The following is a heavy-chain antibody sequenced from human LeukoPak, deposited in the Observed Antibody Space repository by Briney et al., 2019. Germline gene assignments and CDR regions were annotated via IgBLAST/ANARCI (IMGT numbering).Heavy chain of an antibody. J-gene: IGHJ5*02. V-gene: IGHV3-48*04. D-gene: IGHD4-23*01. Sequence: GGSLRLSCAASGFTFSGSAMIWVRQAPGKGLEWVSYISSGSSTIYYADSVRGRFTISRDNAKNSLYLQMNSLRAEDTAVYYCARDVTYYGGDWFDPWGQGTLVTVSS. CDR3: ARDVTYYGGDWFDP. CDR2: ISSGSSTI. CDR1: GFTFSGSA.